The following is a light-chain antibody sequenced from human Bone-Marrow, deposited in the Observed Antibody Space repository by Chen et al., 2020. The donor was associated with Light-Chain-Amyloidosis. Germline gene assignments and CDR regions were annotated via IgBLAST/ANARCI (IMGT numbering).Light chain of an antibody. Sequence: QTVVTQAPSFSVSPVGTVTLTCGLSSGSVSTSYYPSWYQQTPGQAPRTLIYTTNTRSSGVPDRFSGSILGNKAALTITGAQADDESDYYCVLYMGSGISVFGGGTKLTVL. CDR2: TTN. J-gene: IGLJ3*02. V-gene: IGLV8-61*01. CDR1: SGSVSTSYY. CDR3: VLYMGSGISV.